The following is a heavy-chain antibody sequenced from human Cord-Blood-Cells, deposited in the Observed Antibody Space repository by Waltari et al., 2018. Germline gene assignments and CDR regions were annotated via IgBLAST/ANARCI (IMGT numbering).Heavy chain of an antibody. CDR3: ARDGLRYNYYYYYGMDV. CDR1: GGSFSGYY. Sequence: QVQLQQWGAGLLKPSETLSLTCAVYGGSFSGYYWSWNRQPPGKGLEWIGEINHSGSTNYNPSVKSRVTISVDTSKNQFSLKLSSVTAADTAVYYCARDGLRYNYYYYYGMDVWGQGTTVTVSS. CDR2: INHSGST. V-gene: IGHV4-34*01. D-gene: IGHD3-9*01. J-gene: IGHJ6*02.